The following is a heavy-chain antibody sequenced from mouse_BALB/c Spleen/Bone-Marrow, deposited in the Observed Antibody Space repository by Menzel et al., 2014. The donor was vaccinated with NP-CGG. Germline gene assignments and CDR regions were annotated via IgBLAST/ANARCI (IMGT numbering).Heavy chain of an antibody. Sequence: QVQLQQPGAELVKPGASVKLSCKASGYTFTSYYMYWVKQRPGQGLEWIGGINPNNGNTNFSETFKSKATLTVDKSSSTAYMQLGSLTSEDSAVYYCTRRDYWGQGTTLTVSS. CDR2: INPNNGNT. V-gene: IGHV1S81*02. CDR1: GYTFTSYY. J-gene: IGHJ2*01. CDR3: TRRDY.